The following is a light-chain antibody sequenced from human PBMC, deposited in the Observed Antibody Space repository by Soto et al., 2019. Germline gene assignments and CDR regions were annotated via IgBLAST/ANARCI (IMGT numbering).Light chain of an antibody. Sequence: QSALTQPASVSGSPGQSITLSCTGTSSDIGGYDYVSWYQRHPGKAPKLIIYDVNNRPSGVSNRFSGSKSGNTASLTISGLQSEDEADYYCSSYASGSSHVVFGGGTKLNFL. CDR2: DVN. CDR1: SSDIGGYDY. CDR3: SSYASGSSHVV. J-gene: IGLJ2*01. V-gene: IGLV2-14*01.